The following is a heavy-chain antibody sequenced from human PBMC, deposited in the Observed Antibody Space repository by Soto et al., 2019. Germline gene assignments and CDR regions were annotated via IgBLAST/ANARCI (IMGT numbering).Heavy chain of an antibody. J-gene: IGHJ4*02. V-gene: IGHV4-34*01. CDR2: INHSGST. CDR1: GGSFSDFY. CDR3: VACDYGDYPRY. D-gene: IGHD4-17*01. Sequence: QVQLQQWGAGLLKPSETLSLTCAVYGGSFSDFYWSWIRQPPGKGLEWIGEINHSGSTNYNPPLKSRVTISVDTSKNQFSLKLNSVTAADTAVYYCVACDYGDYPRYWGQGTLVTVSS.